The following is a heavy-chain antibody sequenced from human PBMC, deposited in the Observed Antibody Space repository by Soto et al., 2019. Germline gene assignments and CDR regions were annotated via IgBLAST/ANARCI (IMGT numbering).Heavy chain of an antibody. J-gene: IGHJ4*02. V-gene: IGHV1-18*01. D-gene: IGHD3-10*01. Sequence: QVQLVQSGAEVKKPGASVKVSCKASGYTFTSYGISWVRQAPGQGLEWMGWISAYNGNTNYAQKLQGRVTMTTDTSTSSAYMELRSLSSDDTAVYYCAKAFGSGSYLIDPPDFYYWGQGNLVTVSS. CDR3: AKAFGSGSYLIDPPDFYY. CDR2: ISAYNGNT. CDR1: GYTFTSYG.